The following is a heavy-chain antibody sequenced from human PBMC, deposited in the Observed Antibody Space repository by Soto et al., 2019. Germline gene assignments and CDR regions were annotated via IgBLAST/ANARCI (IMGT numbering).Heavy chain of an antibody. CDR1: GGSISSYY. Sequence: QVQLQESGPGLVKPSETLSLTCTVSGGSISSYYWSWIRQPPGKGLEWIGYIYYSGSTNYNPSLKSRVTISVDTSKNQFSLKLSSLTAADTAMYYCASSYYDSSGSLFDYWGQGTLVTVSS. V-gene: IGHV4-59*01. CDR2: IYYSGST. J-gene: IGHJ4*02. D-gene: IGHD3-22*01. CDR3: ASSYYDSSGSLFDY.